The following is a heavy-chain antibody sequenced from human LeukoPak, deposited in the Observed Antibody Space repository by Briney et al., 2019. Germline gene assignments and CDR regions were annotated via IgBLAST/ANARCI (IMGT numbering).Heavy chain of an antibody. CDR2: INHSGST. V-gene: IGHV4-34*01. D-gene: IGHD6-13*01. J-gene: IGHJ4*02. CDR1: GFTFSNAW. CDR3: ARDRRWGQQLVGQLDY. Sequence: GSLRLSCAASGFTFSNAWMSWVRQAPGKGLEWIGEINHSGSTNYNPSLKSRVTISVDTSKNQFSLRLSSVTAADTAVYYCARDRRWGQQLVGQLDYWGQGTLVTVSS.